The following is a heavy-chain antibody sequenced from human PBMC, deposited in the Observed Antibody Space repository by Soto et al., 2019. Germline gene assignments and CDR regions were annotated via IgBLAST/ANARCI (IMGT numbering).Heavy chain of an antibody. V-gene: IGHV3-23*01. CDR3: AKGAQYCSGGSCYSMLDY. CDR1: GFTFSSYA. J-gene: IGHJ4*02. CDR2: ISGSGGST. Sequence: EVQLLESGGGLVQPGGSLRLSCAASGFTFSSYAMSWVRQAPGKGLEWVSAISGSGGSTYYADSVKGRFTISRDNSKKTLYLQMNSLRAEDTAVYYCAKGAQYCSGGSCYSMLDYWGQGTLVTVSS. D-gene: IGHD2-15*01.